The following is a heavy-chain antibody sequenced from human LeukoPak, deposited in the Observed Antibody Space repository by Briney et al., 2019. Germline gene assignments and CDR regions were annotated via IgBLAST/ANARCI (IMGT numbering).Heavy chain of an antibody. V-gene: IGHV3-23*01. Sequence: GGSLRLSCAASGFTFSSYAMSWVRQALGKGLEWVSAISGSGGSTYYADSVKGRFTISRDNSKNTLYLQMNSLRAEDTAVYYCAKAPYYYDSSGYYLGIDYWGQGTLVTVSS. CDR1: GFTFSSYA. D-gene: IGHD3-22*01. J-gene: IGHJ4*02. CDR2: ISGSGGST. CDR3: AKAPYYYDSSGYYLGIDY.